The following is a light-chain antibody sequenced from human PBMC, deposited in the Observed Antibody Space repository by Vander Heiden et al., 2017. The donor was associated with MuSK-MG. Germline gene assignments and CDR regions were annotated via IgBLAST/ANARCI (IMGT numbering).Light chain of an antibody. CDR1: QSVASY. V-gene: IGKV3-11*01. CDR3: QQRSNWPRT. Sequence: EIVLTQSPATLSLSPGERATLSCRASQSVASYLASYQQKPGQAPRLLIYDAYTRATAIPARFSGSGSGTDFTLTISSLEPEDFAVYYCQQRSNWPRTFGQGTKVEVK. CDR2: DAY. J-gene: IGKJ1*01.